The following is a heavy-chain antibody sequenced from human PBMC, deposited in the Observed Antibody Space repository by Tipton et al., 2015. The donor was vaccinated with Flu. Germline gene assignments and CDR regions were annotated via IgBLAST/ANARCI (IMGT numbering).Heavy chain of an antibody. D-gene: IGHD4-17*01. CDR2: IYTSGST. Sequence: LRLSCTVSGGSISSSNYYWTWIRQPAGKGLEWIGQIYTSGSTKYNPSLKSRVTMSLDPSKNQFSLKLSSVTAADTAMYYCARDYGDLNWFDPWGQGTLVTVSS. J-gene: IGHJ5*02. CDR3: ARDYGDLNWFDP. V-gene: IGHV4-61*09. CDR1: GGSISSSNYY.